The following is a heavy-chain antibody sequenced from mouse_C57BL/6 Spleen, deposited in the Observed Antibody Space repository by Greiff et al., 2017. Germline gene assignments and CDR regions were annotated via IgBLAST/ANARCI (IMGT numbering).Heavy chain of an antibody. CDR3: ARLATTVVATGFDY. CDR2: IHPNSGST. CDR1: GYTFTSYW. V-gene: IGHV1-64*01. Sequence: VQLQQPGAELVKPGASVKLSCKASGYTFTSYWMHWVKQRPGQGLEWIGMIHPNSGSTNYNEKFKSKATLTVDKSSSTAYMQLSSLTSEDSAVYDSARLATTVVATGFDYWGQGTTLTVSS. J-gene: IGHJ2*01. D-gene: IGHD1-1*01.